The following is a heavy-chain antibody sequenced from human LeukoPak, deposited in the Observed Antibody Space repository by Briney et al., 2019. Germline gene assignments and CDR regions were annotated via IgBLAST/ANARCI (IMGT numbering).Heavy chain of an antibody. D-gene: IGHD3-3*01. V-gene: IGHV3-30*02. CDR1: GFPFSSYG. CDR3: ARAKRITIFGVVISSRDYYYMDV. CDR2: IMYDGSNK. Sequence: PGGSLSLSCAASGFPFSSYGIHWVRPAPGKGLEWGAFIMYDGSNKYYSDSVKGRFTISRDNSKHTSFLQMNSLRGEGTAVYYCARAKRITIFGVVISSRDYYYMDVWGKGTTVTVSS. J-gene: IGHJ6*03.